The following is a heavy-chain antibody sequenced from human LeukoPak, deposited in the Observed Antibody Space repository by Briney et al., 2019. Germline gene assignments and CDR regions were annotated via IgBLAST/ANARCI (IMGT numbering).Heavy chain of an antibody. CDR3: SRVEGYDSSVCYFDY. Sequence: GGSLRLSCAASGFTFSSYAMHWVRQAPGKGLEWVAVISYDGSNKYYADSVKGRFTISRDNSKNTLYLQMNSLRAEDTAVYYCSRVEGYDSSVCYFDYWGQGTLVTVSS. J-gene: IGHJ4*02. D-gene: IGHD3-22*01. CDR1: GFTFSSYA. V-gene: IGHV3-30*04. CDR2: ISYDGSNK.